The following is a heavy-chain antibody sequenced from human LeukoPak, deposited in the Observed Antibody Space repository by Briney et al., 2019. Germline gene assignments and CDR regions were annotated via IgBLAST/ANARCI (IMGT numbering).Heavy chain of an antibody. D-gene: IGHD5-24*01. CDR2: IHYTGGT. Sequence: SETQSLTCTVSGGSISSYYWSWIRQPPGRGLEWIGYIHYTGGTNYNPSLKSRVTISMDVSKNQLSLKVSSVTAADTAVYYCARGGYNFDPWGQGILVTVSS. CDR3: ARGGYNFDP. CDR1: GGSISSYY. J-gene: IGHJ5*02. V-gene: IGHV4-59*01.